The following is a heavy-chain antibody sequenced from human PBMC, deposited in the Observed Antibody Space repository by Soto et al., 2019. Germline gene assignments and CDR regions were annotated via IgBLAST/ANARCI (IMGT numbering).Heavy chain of an antibody. J-gene: IGHJ4*01. CDR3: ARSQMATTGPYFDF. Sequence: SETLSLTCTVSGGSISSGGYYWTWIRLHPVRGLEWIGYIHDSGSSFYLPSLKSRVTILLETSKNQFSLNLRSVTAADTAVYYCARSQMATTGPYFDFWGHGTLVTVSS. CDR1: GGSISSGGYY. V-gene: IGHV4-31*03. CDR2: IHDSGSS. D-gene: IGHD1-1*01.